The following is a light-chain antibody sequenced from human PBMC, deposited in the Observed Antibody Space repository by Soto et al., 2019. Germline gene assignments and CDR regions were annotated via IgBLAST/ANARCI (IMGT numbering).Light chain of an antibody. V-gene: IGLV4-69*01. CDR1: SGHSSYA. Sequence: QSVLTQSPSASASLGASVKLTCTLSSGHSSYAIAWHQQQPEKGPRYLMKLNSDGSHSKGDGIPDRFSGSSSGAERYLTISSLQSEDEADYSCQTWGTGIFGGGTKLTVL. CDR2: LNSDGSH. J-gene: IGLJ2*01. CDR3: QTWGTGI.